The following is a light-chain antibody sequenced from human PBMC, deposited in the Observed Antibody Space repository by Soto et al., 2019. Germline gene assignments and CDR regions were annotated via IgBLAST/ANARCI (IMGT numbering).Light chain of an antibody. CDR1: SSDVGAYNY. CDR2: EVS. CDR3: TSYAGTYSFFYV. J-gene: IGLJ1*01. Sequence: QSVLTQPPSASGSPGQSVTISCTGTSSDVGAYNYVSWYRQLPGKAPKLIIYEVSKRPSGVPDRFSGSKSGNTASLTLSGLQAEDEADYYCTSYAGTYSFFYVFGTGTKLTVL. V-gene: IGLV2-8*01.